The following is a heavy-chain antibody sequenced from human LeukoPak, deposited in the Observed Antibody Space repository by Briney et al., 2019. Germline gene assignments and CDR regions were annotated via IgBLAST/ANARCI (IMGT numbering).Heavy chain of an antibody. J-gene: IGHJ4*02. D-gene: IGHD6-13*01. Sequence: GGSLRLSCAASGFTVSSNYMNWVRQAPGKGVEWVSIIYSGDDTYYADSVKGRFTISRDNSKNTLYLQMNSLRAEDTAVYYCARGPGSSWYSDYWGQGTLVTVSS. CDR2: IYSGDDT. CDR1: GFTVSSNY. CDR3: ARGPGSSWYSDY. V-gene: IGHV3-66*02.